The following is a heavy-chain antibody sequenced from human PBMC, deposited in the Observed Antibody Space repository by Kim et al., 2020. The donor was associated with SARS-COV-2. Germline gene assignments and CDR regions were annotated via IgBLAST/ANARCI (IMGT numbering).Heavy chain of an antibody. CDR3: AKNSGCDYAFDS. J-gene: IGHJ4*02. CDR2: I. V-gene: IGHV3-9*01. D-gene: IGHD5-12*01. Sequence: IDYADSVKCRFTISRDNANNSLFLQMNSLRTNDPAFYYCAKNSGCDYAFDSWGQGTLVTVSS.